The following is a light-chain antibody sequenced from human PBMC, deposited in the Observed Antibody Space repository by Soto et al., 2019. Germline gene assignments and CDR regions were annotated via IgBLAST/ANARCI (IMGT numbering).Light chain of an antibody. CDR2: GAS. Sequence: DIQVTQSPATLSAFVGDRVTISCRARQSIGTWLAWYQQKPGKAPKLLIYGASTLESGVQSRFSGSGSGTEFTLTISSLQPEDVATYYCKEYNSYPVSFGQGTRLEIK. CDR3: KEYNSYPVS. J-gene: IGKJ5*01. V-gene: IGKV1-5*01. CDR1: QSIGTW.